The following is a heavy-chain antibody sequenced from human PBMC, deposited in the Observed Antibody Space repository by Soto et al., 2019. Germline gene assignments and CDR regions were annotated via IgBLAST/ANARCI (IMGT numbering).Heavy chain of an antibody. CDR3: ATVLRYFDWPIGGFDP. CDR1: GGTFSSYT. V-gene: IGHV1-69*02. CDR2: IIPILGIA. J-gene: IGHJ5*02. D-gene: IGHD3-9*01. Sequence: ASVKVSCKASGGTFSSYTISWVRQAPGQGLEWMGRIIPILGIANYAQKFQGRVTITADKSTSTAYMELSSLRSEDTAVYYCATVLRYFDWPIGGFDPWGQGTLVTGSS.